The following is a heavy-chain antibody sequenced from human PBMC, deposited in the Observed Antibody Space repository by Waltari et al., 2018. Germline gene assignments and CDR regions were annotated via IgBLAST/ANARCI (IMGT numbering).Heavy chain of an antibody. Sequence: QVQLQESGPGLVKPSETLSLTCPVSGGSISSYYWRWIRQPPGKGLEWIGYIYYSGSTNYNPSLKSRVTISVDTSKNQFSLKLSSVTAADTAVYYCASSSWYGGGFDPWGQGTLVTVSS. J-gene: IGHJ5*02. CDR1: GGSISSYY. D-gene: IGHD6-13*01. CDR3: ASSSWYGGGFDP. CDR2: IYYSGST. V-gene: IGHV4-59*01.